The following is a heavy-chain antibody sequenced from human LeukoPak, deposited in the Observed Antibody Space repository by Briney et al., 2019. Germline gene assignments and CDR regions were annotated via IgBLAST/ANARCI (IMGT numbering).Heavy chain of an antibody. D-gene: IGHD3-3*01. Sequence: RASETLSLTCTVSGGSISSYYWSWIRQPPGKGLEWIGYIYYSGSTNYNPSLKSRVTISVDTSKNQFSLKLSSVTAADTAVYYCARGPPYDFWSGSNWFDPWGQGTLVTVSS. CDR2: IYYSGST. J-gene: IGHJ5*02. CDR1: GGSISSYY. V-gene: IGHV4-59*01. CDR3: ARGPPYDFWSGSNWFDP.